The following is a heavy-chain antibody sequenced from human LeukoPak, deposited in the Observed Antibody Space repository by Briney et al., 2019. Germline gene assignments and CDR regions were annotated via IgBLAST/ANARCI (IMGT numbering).Heavy chain of an antibody. V-gene: IGHV4-4*09. Sequence: SETLSLTCIVSGASIRNYYWSWIRQPPEKGLEWMGYIHTSRARWYYTSLQCRLTLSIDPSRKHLSLHAASVTAAATDIYFCAGLASYHDFWGQGALVTVP. CDR1: GASIRNYY. J-gene: IGHJ4*02. CDR2: IHTSRAR. CDR3: AGLASYHDF. D-gene: IGHD1-26*01.